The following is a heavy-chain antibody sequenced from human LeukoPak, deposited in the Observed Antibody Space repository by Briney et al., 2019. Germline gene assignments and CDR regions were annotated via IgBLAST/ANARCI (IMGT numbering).Heavy chain of an antibody. J-gene: IGHJ4*02. D-gene: IGHD1-14*01. CDR1: GFTFSSYW. V-gene: IGHV3-74*01. CDR2: INSDGSTT. CDR3: ARDRNNRTPFED. Sequence: GGSLRLSCAASGFTFSSYWMHWVRQAPGKGLVWVSRINSDGSTTNYADSVKGRFTISRDNAKNTLYLQMNNLRADDTAVYYCARDRNNRTPFEDGGQGTLVTVSS.